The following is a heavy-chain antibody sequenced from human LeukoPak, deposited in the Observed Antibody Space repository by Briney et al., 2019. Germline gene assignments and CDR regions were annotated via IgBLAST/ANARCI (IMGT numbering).Heavy chain of an antibody. CDR1: GFTFSSYG. D-gene: IGHD5-18*01. CDR3: AKGGYHLDY. V-gene: IGHV3-30*18. J-gene: IGHJ4*02. CDR2: ISYDGSNK. Sequence: RGSLRLSCAASGFTFSSYGMHWVRQAPGKGLEWVAVISYDGSNKYYADSVKGRFTISRDNSKNTLYLQMNSLRAEDTAVYYCAKGGYHLDYWGQGTLVTVSS.